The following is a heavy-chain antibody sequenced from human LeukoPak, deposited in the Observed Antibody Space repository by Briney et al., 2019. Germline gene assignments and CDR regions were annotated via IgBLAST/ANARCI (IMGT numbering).Heavy chain of an antibody. V-gene: IGHV3-23*01. CDR2: INANSGTT. D-gene: IGHD6-19*01. Sequence: GGSLRLSCTASGFAFSVYAMSWLRQPPGKGLEWVSTINANSGTTSYAASVRGRFTISSDNSKNTLYLQLNTLRADDTATYYCAKPISGGLAVTADWFHPWGQGTLVVVSS. CDR3: AKPISGGLAVTADWFHP. J-gene: IGHJ5*01. CDR1: GFAFSVYA.